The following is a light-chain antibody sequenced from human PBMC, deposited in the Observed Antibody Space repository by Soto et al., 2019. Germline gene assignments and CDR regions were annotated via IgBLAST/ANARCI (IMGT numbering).Light chain of an antibody. CDR2: QVS. Sequence: DFLMTQSPLSLPVTLGQPASISCRSGRSLVYRDGNIYVNWFQQRPGQSPRRLIYQVSKRDSGVPDRFSGSGAGTDFTLQISRVEAEDVGIYYCMQGTHWPITFGQGTRLEIK. V-gene: IGKV2-30*01. J-gene: IGKJ5*01. CDR1: RSLVYRDGNIY. CDR3: MQGTHWPIT.